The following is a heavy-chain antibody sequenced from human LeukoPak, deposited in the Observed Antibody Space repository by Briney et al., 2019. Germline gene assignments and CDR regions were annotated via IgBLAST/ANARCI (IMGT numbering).Heavy chain of an antibody. CDR3: ARDRDSSSYYYYGMDV. V-gene: IGHV1-46*01. Sequence: ASVKVSCKASGYTFTSYYMHWVRQAPGQGLEWMGIINPSGGSTSYAQKFQGRVTMTRDTSTSTVYMELSSLRSEDTAVYYCARDRDSSSYYYYGMDVWGQGTTVTVSS. CDR2: INPSGGST. J-gene: IGHJ6*02. CDR1: GYTFTSYY. D-gene: IGHD6-6*01.